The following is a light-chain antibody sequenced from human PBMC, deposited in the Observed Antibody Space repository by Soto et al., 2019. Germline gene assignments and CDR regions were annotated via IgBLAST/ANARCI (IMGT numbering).Light chain of an antibody. CDR3: QQYRNWPPLT. CDR2: AAS. CDR1: QSIGSA. Sequence: EIVMTQSPATLSVSPGETATLSCRASQSIGSALAWYQHRPGQAPRLLIVAASIRATGVPGRFSGGGSGTDFTLTIGSLQSEDFAVYYCQQYRNWPPLTFGGGTTVEIK. J-gene: IGKJ4*01. V-gene: IGKV3-15*01.